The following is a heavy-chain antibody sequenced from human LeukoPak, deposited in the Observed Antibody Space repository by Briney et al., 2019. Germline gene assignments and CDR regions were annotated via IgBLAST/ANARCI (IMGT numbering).Heavy chain of an antibody. Sequence: ASVKVSCKASGYTFTSYEINWVRQATGQGLEWMGWMNPNNGNAGYAQKFQGRVTITRNTSISTAYMELSSLRSEDTAVYYCARAPSYGDNVHNYWGKGTLVTVSS. CDR2: MNPNNGNA. V-gene: IGHV1-8*01. CDR3: ARAPSYGDNVHNY. CDR1: GYTFTSYE. D-gene: IGHD4-17*01. J-gene: IGHJ4*02.